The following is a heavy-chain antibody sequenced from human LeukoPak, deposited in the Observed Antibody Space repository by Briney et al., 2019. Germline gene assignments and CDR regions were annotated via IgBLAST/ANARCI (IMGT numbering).Heavy chain of an antibody. D-gene: IGHD3-22*01. V-gene: IGHV3-23*01. CDR3: AKGYESSRYSIDS. CDR1: GFTFSSYS. Sequence: GGSLRLSCAASGFTFSSYSMTWVRQAPGKGLEWVSGTSGSGGDTYYADSVKGRFTISRDNSKNTLFLQMNSLRAEDTAVYYCAKGYESSRYSIDSWGQGTLVTVSS. CDR2: TSGSGGDT. J-gene: IGHJ4*02.